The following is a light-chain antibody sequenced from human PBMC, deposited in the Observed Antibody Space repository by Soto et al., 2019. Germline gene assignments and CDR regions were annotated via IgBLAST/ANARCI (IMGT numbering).Light chain of an antibody. J-gene: IGLJ1*01. V-gene: IGLV2-14*01. CDR2: YVS. Sequence: QSALTQPASVSGSTGQSITISCTGTSSDVGGYNYVSWYQQHPGKAPKLMIYYVSNRPSGVSNRFSGSKSGNTASLTISGLQAEDEADYYCSSYPSSSTQVFGAGTKVTAL. CDR3: SSYPSSSTQV. CDR1: SSDVGGYNY.